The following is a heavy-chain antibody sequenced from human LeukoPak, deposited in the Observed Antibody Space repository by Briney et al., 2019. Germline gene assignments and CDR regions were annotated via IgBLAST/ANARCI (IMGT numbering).Heavy chain of an antibody. J-gene: IGHJ4*02. V-gene: IGHV3-53*01. Sequence: GGSLRLSCSASGFTVSSNYMSWVRQAPGQGLEWVSVIYSGGSTYYADSVKGRFTISRDNSENTLYLQMNSLRAEDTAVYYCARSDCGGGRCYYFDYWGQGTLVTVSS. CDR3: ARSDCGGGRCYYFDY. CDR2: IYSGGST. D-gene: IGHD2-15*01. CDR1: GFTVSSNY.